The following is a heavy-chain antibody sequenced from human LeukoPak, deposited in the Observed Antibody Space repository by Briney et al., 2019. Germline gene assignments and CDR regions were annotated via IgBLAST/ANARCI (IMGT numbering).Heavy chain of an antibody. D-gene: IGHD6-19*01. Sequence: GGSLRLSCAASGFTFSSYSMNWVRQAPGKGLEWVSAISGSGGSTYYADSVKGRFTISRDNSKNTLYLQMNSLRAEDTAVYYCAKDWIAVAGILFDYWGQGTLVTVSS. CDR2: ISGSGGST. CDR3: AKDWIAVAGILFDY. V-gene: IGHV3-23*01. J-gene: IGHJ4*02. CDR1: GFTFSSYS.